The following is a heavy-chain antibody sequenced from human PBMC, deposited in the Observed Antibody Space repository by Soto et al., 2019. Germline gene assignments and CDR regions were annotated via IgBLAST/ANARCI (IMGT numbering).Heavy chain of an antibody. CDR1: SGSINLNGCY. J-gene: IGHJ6*02. Sequence: SETISLSCFVSSGSINLNGCYWGWIRQPRWEGLEWIGCGCYGGSVYYSRSLESRVTISVGKSKIQFSLKLSSVSAADTAVYYCARHGTEAYYYCYGMDGWGQGATVTVSS. CDR3: ARHGTEAYYYCYGMDG. D-gene: IGHD1-26*01. CDR2: GCYGGSV. V-gene: IGHV4-39*01.